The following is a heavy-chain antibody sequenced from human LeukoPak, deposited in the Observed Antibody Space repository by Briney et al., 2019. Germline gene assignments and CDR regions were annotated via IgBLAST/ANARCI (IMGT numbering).Heavy chain of an antibody. V-gene: IGHV1-18*01. D-gene: IGHD1-26*01. CDR2: ISAYNGNT. CDR1: GYTFTSYG. Sequence: ASVKVSCKASGYTFTSYGISWVRQAPGQGLEWMGWISAYNGNTNYAQKLQGRVTMTTDTSTSTAYMELRSLRSDDTALYYCARDLTTVGATGQDQLGDAFDIWDQESMVTVSS. CDR3: ARDLTTVGATGQDQLGDAFDI. J-gene: IGHJ3*02.